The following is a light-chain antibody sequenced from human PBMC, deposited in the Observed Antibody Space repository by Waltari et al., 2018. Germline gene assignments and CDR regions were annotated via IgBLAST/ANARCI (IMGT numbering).Light chain of an antibody. CDR3: QQYNSAPPWT. V-gene: IGKV1-12*01. CDR1: QGISNW. Sequence: DIQMTQSPSSLSASVGDRVTITCRARQGISNWLAWYQQKPGKAPKLLIYKASSLQSGFPSRFSGSGSGTDFTLTISSLQPEDFATYYCQQYNSAPPWTFGQGTKVEIK. CDR2: KAS. J-gene: IGKJ1*01.